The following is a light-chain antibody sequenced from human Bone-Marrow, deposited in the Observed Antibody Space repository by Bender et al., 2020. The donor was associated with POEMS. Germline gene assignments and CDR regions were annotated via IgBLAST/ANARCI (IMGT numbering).Light chain of an antibody. CDR3: AAWDGSVTNNWV. CDR2: NDD. CDR1: SSNIGSHT. V-gene: IGLV1-44*01. J-gene: IGLJ3*02. Sequence: QSVLTQPPSVSGTPGQRVTISCSGTSSNIGSHTVNWYQHLPGTAPRLLIYNDDYRPSGVPDRFSGSKSGTSASLAISWLQSEDEADYYCAAWDGSVTNNWVLGGGTKLTVL.